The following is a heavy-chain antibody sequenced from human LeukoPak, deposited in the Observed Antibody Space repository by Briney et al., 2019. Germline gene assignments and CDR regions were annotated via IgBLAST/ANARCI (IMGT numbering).Heavy chain of an antibody. CDR3: ARIWEIYRYYFDY. CDR1: GFIFSNYW. CDR2: IKQDGSEK. Sequence: GGSLRLPCATSGFIFSNYWMSWVRQAPGKGLEWVANIKQDGSEKYYVDSVKGRFTIFRDNAKNSLYLQMNSLSAGDTAVYYCARIWEIYRYYFDYWGQGTLVTVSS. J-gene: IGHJ4*02. V-gene: IGHV3-7*01. D-gene: IGHD3-16*02.